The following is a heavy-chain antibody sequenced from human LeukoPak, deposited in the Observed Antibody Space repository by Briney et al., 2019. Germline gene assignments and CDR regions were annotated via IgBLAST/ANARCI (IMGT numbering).Heavy chain of an antibody. CDR3: PRGYSGYEPFDY. Sequence: SETLSLTCTVSGGTISSYYWSWIRQPPGKGLEWIGYIYTSGSTNYNPSLKSRVTISVDTSKNQFSLKLSSVTAADTAVYYCPRGYSGYEPFDYWGQGTLVTVSS. CDR2: IYTSGST. V-gene: IGHV4-4*09. CDR1: GGTISSYY. D-gene: IGHD5-12*01. J-gene: IGHJ4*02.